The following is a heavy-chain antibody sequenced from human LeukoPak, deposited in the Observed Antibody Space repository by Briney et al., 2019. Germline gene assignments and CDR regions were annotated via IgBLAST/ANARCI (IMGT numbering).Heavy chain of an antibody. CDR1: RYTLTGYS. Sequence: ASVKVSRKASRYTLTGYSIYWVQQAPGQGLEWMGGINPNSGDTNFAQKFQGRVTMTRDTSISTAYMELSGLRSDDTAIYYCARGHVWIEMGLGYWGQGTLVTVSS. CDR3: ARGHVWIEMGLGY. D-gene: IGHD3/OR15-3a*01. J-gene: IGHJ4*02. CDR2: INPNSGDT. V-gene: IGHV1-2*02.